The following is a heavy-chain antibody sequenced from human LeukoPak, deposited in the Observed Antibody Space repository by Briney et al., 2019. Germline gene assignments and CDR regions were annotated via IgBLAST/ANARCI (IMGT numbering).Heavy chain of an antibody. CDR2: IYHSGST. CDR3: AREATQAADNYYYMDV. D-gene: IGHD6-13*01. J-gene: IGHJ6*03. V-gene: IGHV4-38-2*02. Sequence: SETLSLTCTVSGYSISSGYYWGWIRQPPGKGLEWIGSIYHSGSTYYNPSLKSRVTISVDTSKNQFSLKLSSVTAADTAVYYCAREATQAADNYYYMDVWGKGTTVTVSS. CDR1: GYSISSGYY.